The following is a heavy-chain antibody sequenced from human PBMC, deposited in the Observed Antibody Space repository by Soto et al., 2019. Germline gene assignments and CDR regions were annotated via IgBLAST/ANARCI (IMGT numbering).Heavy chain of an antibody. CDR3: ARGSTIDDI. D-gene: IGHD1-26*01. CDR2: IYYSGST. CDR1: GGSIRSPY. Sequence: SATLSLTCTVPGGSIRSPYWSWIWQPPGQGLEWIGYIYYSGSTNYNPSLKSRVTISVDTSKNQFSLKLSSVTAADTAVYYCARGSTIDDIWGQGTMVS. V-gene: IGHV4-59*11. J-gene: IGHJ3*02.